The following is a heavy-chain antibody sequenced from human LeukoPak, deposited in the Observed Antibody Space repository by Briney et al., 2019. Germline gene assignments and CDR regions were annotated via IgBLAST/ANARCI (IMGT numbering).Heavy chain of an antibody. Sequence: QPGGSLRLSCAASGFTFSSFAMNWVRQAPGKGLEWVSGISGSGVTTYHADSVKGRFTISRDNSKNTLYLQMNSLRAEDTAVYYCTKALYCGGDCYSRDDYWGQGTLVTVSS. V-gene: IGHV3-23*01. J-gene: IGHJ4*02. CDR3: TKALYCGGDCYSRDDY. CDR2: ISGSGVTT. CDR1: GFTFSSFA. D-gene: IGHD2-21*02.